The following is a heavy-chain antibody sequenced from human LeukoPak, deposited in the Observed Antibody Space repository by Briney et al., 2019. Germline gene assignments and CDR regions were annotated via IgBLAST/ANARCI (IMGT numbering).Heavy chain of an antibody. CDR3: ARRSAAKDAFDI. D-gene: IGHD6-25*01. Sequence: GGSLRLSCAASGFTFSTYSMNWVRQAPGKGLEWVSSISSSSSHIYYADSVKGRFTMSRDNAKNSLYLQMNSLRADDTAVYYCARRSAAKDAFDIWGQGTKVTVSS. CDR2: ISSSSSHI. J-gene: IGHJ3*02. V-gene: IGHV3-21*01. CDR1: GFTFSTYS.